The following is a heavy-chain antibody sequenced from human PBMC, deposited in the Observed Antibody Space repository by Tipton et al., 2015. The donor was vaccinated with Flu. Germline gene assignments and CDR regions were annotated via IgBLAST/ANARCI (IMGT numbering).Heavy chain of an antibody. CDR2: IYYSGST. CDR3: ARDRWEYASGFDP. Sequence: PGLVKPSETLSLTCAVSGGSISSGGAYWTWIRQVPGKGLEWIGGIYYSGSTYYNPSLESRVTISVDTSQNQFSLNLKSVTAADTAVYYCARDRWEYASGFDPWGQGTPVTVSP. V-gene: IGHV4-31*11. J-gene: IGHJ5*02. D-gene: IGHD6-19*01. CDR1: GGSISSGGAY.